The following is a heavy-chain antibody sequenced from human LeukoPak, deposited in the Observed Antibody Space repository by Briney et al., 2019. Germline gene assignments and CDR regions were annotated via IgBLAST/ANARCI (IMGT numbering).Heavy chain of an antibody. CDR1: GGSLSSYY. CDR3: ARLSENDYYYYGMDV. CDR2: IYYSGST. V-gene: IGHV4-59*08. J-gene: IGHJ6*02. D-gene: IGHD3-3*01. Sequence: PSETLSLTCTVSGGSLSSYYRTWIRQPPGKGLEWIGFIYYSGSTNHNPSLKSRVTMSVDTSKNQFSLKLSTVTAADTAVYYCARLSENDYYYYGMDVWGQGTTVTVSS.